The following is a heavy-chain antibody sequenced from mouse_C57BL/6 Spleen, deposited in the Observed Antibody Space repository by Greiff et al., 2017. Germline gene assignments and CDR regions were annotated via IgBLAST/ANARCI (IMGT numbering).Heavy chain of an antibody. CDR2: IDPETGGT. D-gene: IGHD1-1*01. J-gene: IGHJ4*01. V-gene: IGHV1-15*01. CDR3: LLLRVPEWCYAVDY. CDR1: GYTFTDYE. Sequence: QVQLQQSGAELVRPGASVTLSCKASGYTFTDYEMHWVKQTPVHGLEWIGAIDPETGGTAYNQKFKGKAILTADKSSSTAYMELRSLTSEDSAVYYCLLLRVPEWCYAVDYWGQGTSVTVSS.